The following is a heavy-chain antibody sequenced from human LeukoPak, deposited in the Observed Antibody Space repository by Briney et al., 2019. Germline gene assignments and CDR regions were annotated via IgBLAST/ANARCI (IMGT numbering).Heavy chain of an antibody. CDR3: ARHPEQSSGY. CDR1: GYNFTNYW. Sequence: GESLKSSCKGSGYNFTNYWISWVRQMPGKGLEWMGRIDPSDSYTNYSPSFQGHVTISADKSISTAYLQWSSLKASDTAMYYCARHPEQSSGYWGQGTLVTVSS. J-gene: IGHJ4*02. D-gene: IGHD6-19*01. CDR2: IDPSDSYT. V-gene: IGHV5-10-1*01.